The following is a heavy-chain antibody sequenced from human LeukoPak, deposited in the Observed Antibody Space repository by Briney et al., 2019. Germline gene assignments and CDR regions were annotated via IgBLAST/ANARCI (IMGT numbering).Heavy chain of an antibody. Sequence: SETLSLTCTVSGGSISSYYWSWIRQPPGKGLEWIGYIYYSGSTNYNPSLKSRVTISVDTSKNQFSLKLSSVTAADTAVYYCARQNWFLLDYWGQGTLVTVSS. J-gene: IGHJ4*02. V-gene: IGHV4-59*08. CDR1: GGSISSYY. CDR3: ARQNWFLLDY. CDR2: IYYSGST. D-gene: IGHD3-9*01.